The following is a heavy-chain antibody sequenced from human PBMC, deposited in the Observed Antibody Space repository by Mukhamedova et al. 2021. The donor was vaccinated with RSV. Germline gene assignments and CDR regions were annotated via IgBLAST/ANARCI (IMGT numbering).Heavy chain of an antibody. CDR3: AGGSGWLIDY. Sequence: MNWVRQAPGKGLGWVAVIKQDGSEKYYVDSVTGRFTISRDNAKNSLYLQMNSLRADDTAVYYCAGGSGWLIDYWGQGTLVTVSS. J-gene: IGHJ4*02. V-gene: IGHV3-7*03. CDR2: IKQDGSEK. D-gene: IGHD6-19*01.